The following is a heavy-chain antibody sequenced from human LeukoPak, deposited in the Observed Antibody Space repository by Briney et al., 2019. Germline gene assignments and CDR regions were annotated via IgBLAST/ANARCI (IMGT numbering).Heavy chain of an antibody. D-gene: IGHD5-18*01. CDR3: ASRGYSYGRAGGRFDY. J-gene: IGHJ4*02. Sequence: SETLSLTCAVYGGSFSGYYWSWIRQPPGKGLEWIGEINHSGSTNYNPSPKSRVTISVDTSKNQFSLKLSSVTAADTAVYYCASRGYSYGRAGGRFDYWGQGTLVSVSS. CDR1: GGSFSGYY. V-gene: IGHV4-34*01. CDR2: INHSGST.